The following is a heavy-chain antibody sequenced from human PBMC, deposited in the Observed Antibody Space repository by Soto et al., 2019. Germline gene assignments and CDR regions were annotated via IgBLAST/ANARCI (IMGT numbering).Heavy chain of an antibody. V-gene: IGHV3-43*02. J-gene: IGHJ4*02. D-gene: IGHD6-19*01. CDR2: ISYGGST. CDR1: GFTFSNYA. Sequence: GGSLRLSCAPSGFTFSNYAMHWVRQAPGKGLEWVAVISYGGSTYYADSVKGRFTISRDNSKNSLYLQMNSLRTEDTAFYYCAKDIAGSGWYSLDYWGQGTLVTVSS. CDR3: AKDIAGSGWYSLDY.